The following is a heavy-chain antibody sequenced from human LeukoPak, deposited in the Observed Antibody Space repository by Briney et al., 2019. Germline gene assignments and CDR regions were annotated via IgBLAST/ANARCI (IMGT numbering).Heavy chain of an antibody. Sequence: PGGSLRLSCAASGFTLSNYEMNWVRQAPGKGLEWISHISNFGDIIHYADSVEGRFTISRDNDKNSIYLQMNSLRAEDTAVYYCAKDATPALGTVYMDVWGKGTTVAISS. CDR1: GFTLSNYE. J-gene: IGHJ6*03. CDR3: AKDATPALGTVYMDV. V-gene: IGHV3-48*03. D-gene: IGHD6-13*01. CDR2: ISNFGDII.